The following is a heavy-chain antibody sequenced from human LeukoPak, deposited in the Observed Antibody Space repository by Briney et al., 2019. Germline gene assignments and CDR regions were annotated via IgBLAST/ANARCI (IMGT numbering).Heavy chain of an antibody. J-gene: IGHJ4*02. Sequence: GGSLRLSCAASGFTVSSNYMSWVRQAPGNGLEWISVIYSSGRTYYADSVKGRFTISRDNSKNTLYLQMNSLRAEDTAVYYCARQVHSGYDATHFDSWGQGTLVTISS. CDR1: GFTVSSNY. CDR3: ARQVHSGYDATHFDS. V-gene: IGHV3-53*01. D-gene: IGHD5-12*01. CDR2: IYSSGRT.